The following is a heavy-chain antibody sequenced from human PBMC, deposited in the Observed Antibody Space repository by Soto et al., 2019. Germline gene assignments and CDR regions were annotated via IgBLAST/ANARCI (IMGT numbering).Heavy chain of an antibody. V-gene: IGHV3-7*03. J-gene: IGHJ4*02. CDR2: INPDGSVG. Sequence: EVQLLGSGGGVVHPGGSLRLSCIGSGFTFRTYWMNWVRQAPGMGLEWVANINPDGSVGTYVDSVKGRFTTSRDNAQNSLYLQMNSLRAVDTAVYFCAGWGGHDYNYWGQGIPVTVSS. CDR3: AGWGGHDYNY. CDR1: GFTFRTYW. D-gene: IGHD3-16*01.